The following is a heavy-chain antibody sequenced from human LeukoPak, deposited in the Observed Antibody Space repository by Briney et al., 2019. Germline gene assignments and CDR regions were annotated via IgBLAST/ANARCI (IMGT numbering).Heavy chain of an antibody. CDR3: ARMGSSTSCYACYYYGMDV. CDR1: GYTFTSYY. V-gene: IGHV1-46*01. CDR2: INPSGGST. D-gene: IGHD2-2*01. Sequence: EASVKVSCKASGYTFTSYYMHWVRQAPGQGLEWMGIINPSGGSTSYAQKIQGRVTMTRDTSTSTVYMELSSLRSEDTAVYYCARMGSSTSCYACYYYGMDVWGQGTTVTVSS. J-gene: IGHJ6*02.